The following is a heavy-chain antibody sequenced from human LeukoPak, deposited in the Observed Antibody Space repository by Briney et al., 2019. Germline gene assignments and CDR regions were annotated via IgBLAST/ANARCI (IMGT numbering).Heavy chain of an antibody. Sequence: PSETLSLTCAVSGGSIISSSYNWGWIRQPPGKGLEWIGTIYHSGTTYYNPSLKSRVTMSVDTSKNQFFLKLSSVTAADTAVYYCARLPTGYPNWFDPWGQGSLVTVSS. V-gene: IGHV4-39*01. CDR2: IYHSGTT. CDR3: ARLPTGYPNWFDP. CDR1: GGSIISSSYN. D-gene: IGHD3-9*01. J-gene: IGHJ5*02.